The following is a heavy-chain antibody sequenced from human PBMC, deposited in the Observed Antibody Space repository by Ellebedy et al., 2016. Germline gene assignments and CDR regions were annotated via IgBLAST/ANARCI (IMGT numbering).Heavy chain of an antibody. V-gene: IGHV3-21*01. CDR2: IAPSGGSI. CDR3: ARLSGDRSPWYLDF. J-gene: IGHJ4*02. CDR1: GISLSIFT. Sequence: GESLKISXEASGISLSIFTMNWVRQAPGKGLEWVSSIAPSGGSIFYAKSVEGRFSISRDNAAKSLFLQMYSLRPEDTAVYYCARLSGDRSPWYLDFWGQGTRVTVSS. D-gene: IGHD2-21*02.